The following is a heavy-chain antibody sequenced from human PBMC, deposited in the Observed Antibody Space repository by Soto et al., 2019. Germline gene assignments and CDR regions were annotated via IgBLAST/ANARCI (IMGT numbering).Heavy chain of an antibody. D-gene: IGHD2-15*01. Sequence: EVQLLDSGGSLVQPGGSLRLSCTASGFTFSSYAMSWVRQAPGKGLEWVSAISGSGGSTYYADSVKGRFTVSRDNSENTLYLQMESLRGEDTAVYYCARDPLAYCSGGSCYYYYYMDVWGIGTTVTVSS. CDR2: ISGSGGST. V-gene: IGHV3-23*01. CDR3: ARDPLAYCSGGSCYYYYYMDV. J-gene: IGHJ6*03. CDR1: GFTFSSYA.